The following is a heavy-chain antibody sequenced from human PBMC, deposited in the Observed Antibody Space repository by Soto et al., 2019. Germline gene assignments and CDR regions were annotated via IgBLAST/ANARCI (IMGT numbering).Heavy chain of an antibody. Sequence: GESLKISCQGSGYIFAGHWISWVRQMPGKGLEWMGRIDPSDSYANYSPSFEGHVTMSADTSVNTAYLQWRGLRASDTAIYFCARLKVGATSDYWGQGTLVTVSS. CDR2: IDPSDSYA. CDR3: ARLKVGATSDY. D-gene: IGHD1-26*01. J-gene: IGHJ4*02. V-gene: IGHV5-10-1*01. CDR1: GYIFAGHW.